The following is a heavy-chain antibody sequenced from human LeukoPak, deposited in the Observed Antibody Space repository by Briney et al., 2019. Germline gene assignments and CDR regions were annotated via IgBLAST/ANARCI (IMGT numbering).Heavy chain of an antibody. Sequence: GGSLRLSCAASGFTVSSNYMSWVRQAPGKGLEWVSVIYSGGSTYYADSVKGRFTISRDNSKNTLYLQMNSLRAEDTAVYYCAITYYYDSSGLGAYWGQGTLVTVSS. CDR1: GFTVSSNY. V-gene: IGHV3-66*01. CDR3: AITYYYDSSGLGAY. CDR2: IYSGGST. J-gene: IGHJ4*02. D-gene: IGHD3-22*01.